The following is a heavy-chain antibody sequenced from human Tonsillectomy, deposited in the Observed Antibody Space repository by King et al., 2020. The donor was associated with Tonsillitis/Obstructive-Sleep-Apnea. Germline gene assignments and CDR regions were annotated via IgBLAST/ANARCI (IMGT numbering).Heavy chain of an antibody. D-gene: IGHD6-13*01. V-gene: IGHV3-33*01. J-gene: IGHJ4*02. CDR2: IWYDGSNK. Sequence: VQLVESGGGVVQPGRSLRLSCAASGFTFSSYGMHWVRQAPGKGLEWVAVIWYDGSNKYYAESVKGRFTISRDNSKNTLYLQMNSLRAEDTAVYYCARAGKYSSSRMYYFDYWGQGTLVTVSS. CDR1: GFTFSSYG. CDR3: ARAGKYSSSRMYYFDY.